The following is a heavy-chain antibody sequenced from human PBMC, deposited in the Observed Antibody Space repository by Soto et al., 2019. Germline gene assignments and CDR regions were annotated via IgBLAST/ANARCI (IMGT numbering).Heavy chain of an antibody. D-gene: IGHD6-13*01. J-gene: IGHJ6*02. CDR3: ARAEQQLATPPKIDYGMDV. V-gene: IGHV1-2*04. Sequence: QVQLVQSGAEVKKPGASVKVSCKASGYTFTGYYMHWVRQAPGQGLEWMGWINPNSGGTNYAQKFQGWVTMTRDTSISTAYMELSRLRSDDTAVYYCARAEQQLATPPKIDYGMDVWGQGTTVTVSS. CDR1: GYTFTGYY. CDR2: INPNSGGT.